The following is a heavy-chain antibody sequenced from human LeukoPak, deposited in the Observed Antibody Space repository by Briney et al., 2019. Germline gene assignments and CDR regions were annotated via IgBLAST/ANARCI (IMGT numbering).Heavy chain of an antibody. CDR3: ARGQRYRYSSGHGLFVY. Sequence: PSETLSLTCAVYGGSFSGYYWSWIRQPPGKGLEWIGEINHSGSTNYNPSLKSRVTISVDMSKNQFSLKLSSVTAADTAVYYCARGQRYRYSSGHGLFVYWGQGTLVTVSS. J-gene: IGHJ4*02. D-gene: IGHD6-25*01. CDR1: GGSFSGYY. CDR2: INHSGST. V-gene: IGHV4-34*01.